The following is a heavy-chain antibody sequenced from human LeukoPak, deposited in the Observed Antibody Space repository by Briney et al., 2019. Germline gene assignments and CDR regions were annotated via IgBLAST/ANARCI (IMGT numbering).Heavy chain of an antibody. CDR3: AKASPDDYSDYESY. Sequence: SETLSLTCTVSGGSISSGGYYWSWIRQHPGKGLEWIGYIYYSGNTHYNPSLKSRLTISVDTSKNQFSLKLTSVTAVDTAAYYCAKASPDDYSDYESYWGQGTLVTVSS. J-gene: IGHJ4*02. V-gene: IGHV4-31*03. CDR2: IYYSGNT. D-gene: IGHD4-11*01. CDR1: GGSISSGGYY.